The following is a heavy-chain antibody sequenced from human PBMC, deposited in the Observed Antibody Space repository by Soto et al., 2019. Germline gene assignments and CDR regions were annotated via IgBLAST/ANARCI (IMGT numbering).Heavy chain of an antibody. J-gene: IGHJ4*02. CDR2: IYHSGST. V-gene: IGHV4-30-2*06. D-gene: IGHD4-4*01. CDR3: ARVRYSDNWHGLIDF. Sequence: SETLSLTCTVSGGSIRSGDFSWSWIRQYPGRGLEWIGYIYHSGSTYYIRSLRSRVAISMDRDKNQFSLHLSSVTAEDTAVYFCARVRYSDNWHGLIDFWGLGTLVTVSS. CDR1: GGSIRSGDFS.